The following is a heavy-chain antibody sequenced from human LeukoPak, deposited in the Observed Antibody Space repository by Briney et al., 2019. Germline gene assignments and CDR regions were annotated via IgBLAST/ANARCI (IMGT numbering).Heavy chain of an antibody. CDR2: ISGSGGST. J-gene: IGHJ3*02. Sequence: GGSLRLSCAASGFTFSSYAMSWVRQAPGKGLEWVSAISGSGGSTYYADSVKGRFTISRDNSKNTLYLQMNSLRAEDTAVYYCARHTRYGDFNPYDIWGQGTMVTVSS. V-gene: IGHV3-23*01. D-gene: IGHD4-17*01. CDR3: ARHTRYGDFNPYDI. CDR1: GFTFSSYA.